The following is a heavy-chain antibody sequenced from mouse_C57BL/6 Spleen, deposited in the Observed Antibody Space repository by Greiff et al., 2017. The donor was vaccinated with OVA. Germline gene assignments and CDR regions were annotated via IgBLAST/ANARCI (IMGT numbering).Heavy chain of an antibody. V-gene: IGHV5-6*01. CDR2: ISSGGSSN. CDR1: GFTFRSYG. J-gene: IGHJ1*03. CDR3: ARRNYPGWYFDV. D-gene: IGHD2-1*01. Sequence: EVQGVESGGDLVKPGGSLKLSCAASGFTFRSYGMSWVRQTPDKRLEWVATISSGGSSNYYPARVQGRFPISRDNAKNTRYLQMSSLKSEDTAMYYGARRNYPGWYFDVWGTGTTVTVAS.